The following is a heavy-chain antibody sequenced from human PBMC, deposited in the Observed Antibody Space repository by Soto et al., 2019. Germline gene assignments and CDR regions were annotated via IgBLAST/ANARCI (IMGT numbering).Heavy chain of an antibody. CDR2: INHSGST. CDR3: ARGRIVVVPAARHNWFDP. CDR1: GGSFSGYF. J-gene: IGHJ5*02. D-gene: IGHD2-2*01. V-gene: IGHV4-34*01. Sequence: SETLSLTCAVNGGSFSGYFWSWIRQPPGKGPEWIGEINHSGSTNYNPSLKSRVTISVDTSKNQFSLNLSSVTAADTAVYYCARGRIVVVPAARHNWFDPWGQGTLVTVSS.